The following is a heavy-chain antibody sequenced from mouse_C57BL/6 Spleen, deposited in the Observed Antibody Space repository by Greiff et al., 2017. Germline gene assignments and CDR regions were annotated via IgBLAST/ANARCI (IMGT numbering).Heavy chain of an antibody. Sequence: VQLQQPVAELVRPGASVKLSCTASGFNIKNTYMHWVKQRPEQGLEWIGRIDPANGNTKYAPKFQGKATITADTSSNTAYMQLSSLTSEDTAIXYGAREDALLRSYAMDYWGQGTTVTVSS. CDR2: IDPANGNT. V-gene: IGHV14-3*01. CDR1: GFNIKNTY. CDR3: AREDALLRSYAMDY. D-gene: IGHD1-1*01. J-gene: IGHJ4*01.